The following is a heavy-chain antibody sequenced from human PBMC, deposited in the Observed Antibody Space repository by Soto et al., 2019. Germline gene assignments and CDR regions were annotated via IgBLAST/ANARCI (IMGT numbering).Heavy chain of an antibody. CDR2: ISGSGGST. V-gene: IGHV3-23*01. Sequence: GGSLRLSCAASGFTFSSYAMSWVRQAPGKGLEWVSAISGSGGSTYYADSVKGRFTISRDNSKNTLYLQMNSLRAEDMAVYYCARSGSYYPPGYWGQGTLVTVSS. D-gene: IGHD1-26*01. CDR1: GFTFSSYA. J-gene: IGHJ4*02. CDR3: ARSGSYYPPGY.